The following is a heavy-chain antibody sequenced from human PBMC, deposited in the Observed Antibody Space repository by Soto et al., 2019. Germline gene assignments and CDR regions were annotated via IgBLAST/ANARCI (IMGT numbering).Heavy chain of an antibody. Sequence: EVQLLDSGGGLVQPGGSLRLSCAASGFTFSNYAMTWVRQGPGKGLEWVSGISGSGGRSYYADSVKGRFTISRDNYKSTLYFQMCSLRVEDPAVYYCAKACCVWSGEPPYYFDYWGQGTLVTVSS. CDR1: GFTFSNYA. J-gene: IGHJ4*02. CDR2: ISGSGGRS. CDR3: AKACCVWSGEPPYYFDY. V-gene: IGHV3-23*01. D-gene: IGHD3-16*01.